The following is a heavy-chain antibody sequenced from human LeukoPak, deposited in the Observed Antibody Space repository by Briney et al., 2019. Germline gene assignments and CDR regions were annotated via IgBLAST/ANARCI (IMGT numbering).Heavy chain of an antibody. CDR1: GYTFTDYY. Sequence: GASVTVSCKASGYTFTDYYMHWVRQAPGQGREGMGWINPNRGGTNYAQKFQGRVTMTRDTSISTAYMELSRLRSDDTAVYYCASFRDGYNDFDYWGQGTLVTVSS. CDR3: ASFRDGYNDFDY. J-gene: IGHJ4*02. CDR2: INPNRGGT. V-gene: IGHV1-2*02. D-gene: IGHD5-24*01.